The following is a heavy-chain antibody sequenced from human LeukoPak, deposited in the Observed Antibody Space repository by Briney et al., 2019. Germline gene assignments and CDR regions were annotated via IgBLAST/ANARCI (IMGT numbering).Heavy chain of an antibody. Sequence: GGSLRLLCAASGFTFSSYSMNWVRQAPGKGLEWVSSISSSSSYIYYADSVKGRFTISRDDARNSLYLKMDSLRAEDSAVYYCARDPDGEPYQYWGQGTLVTVSS. V-gene: IGHV3-21*01. D-gene: IGHD4-17*01. CDR3: ARDPDGEPYQY. J-gene: IGHJ4*02. CDR1: GFTFSSYS. CDR2: ISSSSSYI.